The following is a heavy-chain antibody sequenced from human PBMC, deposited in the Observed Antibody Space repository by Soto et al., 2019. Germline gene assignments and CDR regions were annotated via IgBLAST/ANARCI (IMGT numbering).Heavy chain of an antibody. J-gene: IGHJ6*02. V-gene: IGHV1-3*01. CDR3: ARVFRGLSAVIVFYSGMDV. Sequence: QVHLVQSGAEVKKPGASVRLSCKASGYTFTSYAMHWVRQAPGQSLEWMGWINPGNGNTKYSQKLEGRVTITRDTSATTAYMDLISLTSEDTAVHYCARVFRGLSAVIVFYSGMDVWGQGTTVTVSS. D-gene: IGHD3-16*02. CDR1: GYTFTSYA. CDR2: INPGNGNT.